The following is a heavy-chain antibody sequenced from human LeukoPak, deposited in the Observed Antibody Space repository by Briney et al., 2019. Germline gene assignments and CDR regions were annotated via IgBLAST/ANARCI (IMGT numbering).Heavy chain of an antibody. V-gene: IGHV3-7*03. J-gene: IGHJ4*02. CDR3: AKGGGRELLAYYFDY. CDR1: GFTFSSYW. Sequence: GGSLRLSCAASGFTFSSYWMSWVRQAPGKGLEWVANIKQDGSEKYYVDSVKGRFTISRDNAKNSLYLQMNSLRAEDTAVYYCAKGGGRELLAYYFDYWGQGTLVTVSS. CDR2: IKQDGSEK. D-gene: IGHD1-26*01.